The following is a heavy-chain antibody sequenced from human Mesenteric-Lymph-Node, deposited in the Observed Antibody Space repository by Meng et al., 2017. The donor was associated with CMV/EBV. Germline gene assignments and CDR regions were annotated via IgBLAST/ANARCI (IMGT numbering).Heavy chain of an antibody. D-gene: IGHD3-22*01. CDR1: GFTFSSYE. Sequence: GESLKISCAASGFTFSSYEMNWVRRAPGKGLEWVSYISGSGSTIYYADSVKGRLAISRDNAKNSLYLQLNSLRAEDTAVYYCARDQYYDSSGYLDFDYWGQGTLVTVSS. J-gene: IGHJ4*02. V-gene: IGHV3-48*03. CDR3: ARDQYYDSSGYLDFDY. CDR2: ISGSGSTI.